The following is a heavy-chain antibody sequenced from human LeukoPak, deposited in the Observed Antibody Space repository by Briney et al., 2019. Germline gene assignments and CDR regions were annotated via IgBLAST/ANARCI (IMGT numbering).Heavy chain of an antibody. CDR3: ARHKPYSSGWYVLDY. J-gene: IGHJ4*02. D-gene: IGHD6-19*01. CDR2: IYSGGST. V-gene: IGHV3-53*01. Sequence: PGGSLRLSCAASGFTVSSNYMSWVRQAPGKGLEWVSVIYSGGSTYYADSVKGRFTISRDNSKNTLYPQMNSLRAEDTAVYYCARHKPYSSGWYVLDYWGQGTLVTVSS. CDR1: GFTVSSNY.